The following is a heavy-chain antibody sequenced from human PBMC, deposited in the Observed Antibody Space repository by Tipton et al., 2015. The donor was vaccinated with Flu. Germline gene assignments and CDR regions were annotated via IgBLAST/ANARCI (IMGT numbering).Heavy chain of an antibody. D-gene: IGHD3-3*01. CDR2: IFRTGTT. CDR3: ARDHPPSITVLGEITDYFGMDV. V-gene: IGHV4-38-2*02. Sequence: TLSLTCTISGDSISSDYYWGWIRQPPGRGLEWIGNIFRTGTTYRNSSLKSRATISIDTSKNQFSLKVFSVTAADTAVYYCARDHPPSITVLGEITDYFGMDVWGQGTTVTVSS. J-gene: IGHJ6*02. CDR1: GDSISSDYY.